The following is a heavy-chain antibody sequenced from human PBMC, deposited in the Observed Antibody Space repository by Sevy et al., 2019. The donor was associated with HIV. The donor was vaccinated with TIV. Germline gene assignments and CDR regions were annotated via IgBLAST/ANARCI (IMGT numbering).Heavy chain of an antibody. D-gene: IGHD2-15*01. Sequence: GGSLRLSCAASGFTFSSYAMHWVRQAPGKGLEWVAVISYDGSNKYYADSVKGRFTISRDNSKNTLYLKMNSLRAEDTAVYYCAGENCSGGSCYAYTYNWFDPWGQGTLVTVSS. J-gene: IGHJ5*02. CDR1: GFTFSSYA. V-gene: IGHV3-30-3*01. CDR2: ISYDGSNK. CDR3: AGENCSGGSCYAYTYNWFDP.